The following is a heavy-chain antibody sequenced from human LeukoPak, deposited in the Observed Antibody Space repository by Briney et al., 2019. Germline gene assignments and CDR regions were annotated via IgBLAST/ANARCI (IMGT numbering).Heavy chain of an antibody. J-gene: IGHJ6*02. CDR3: ARAMHSGYVSLYGMDV. V-gene: IGHV4-4*07. CDR2: IYASGST. Sequence: KPSETLSLTCTVSGGSLSSYYWSWIRQPAGKGLEWIGRIYASGSTNYNPSLKSRVTMSVDTSKNQFSLKLSSVTAADTAVYYCARAMHSGYVSLYGMDVWGQGTTVTVSS. D-gene: IGHD5-12*01. CDR1: GGSLSSYY.